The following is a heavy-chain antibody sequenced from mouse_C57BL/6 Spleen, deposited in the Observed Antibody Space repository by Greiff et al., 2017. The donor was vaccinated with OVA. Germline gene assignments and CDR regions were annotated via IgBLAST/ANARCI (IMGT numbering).Heavy chain of an antibody. V-gene: IGHV1-54*01. CDR1: GYAFTNYL. Sequence: VMLVESGAELVRPGTSVKVSCKASGYAFTNYLIEWVKQRPGQGLEWIGVINPGSGGTNYNEKFKGKATLTADKSSSTAYMQLSSLTAEDSAVYFCAREDDGSSFDDWGQGTTLTVSS. CDR3: AREDDGSSFDD. CDR2: INPGSGGT. D-gene: IGHD1-3*01. J-gene: IGHJ2*01.